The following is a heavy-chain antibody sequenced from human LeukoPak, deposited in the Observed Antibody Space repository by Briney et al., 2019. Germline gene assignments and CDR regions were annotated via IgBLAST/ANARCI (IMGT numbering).Heavy chain of an antibody. CDR2: ISTDGSRT. Sequence: GGSLRLSCAAFGFSFSDYWMHWVRQAPGKGLVWVSRISTDGSRTDYADSVKGRFTISRDNSKNTLYLQMNSLRAEDTAVYYCARDRGYSYGLPDAFDIWGQGTMVTVSS. CDR1: GFSFSDYW. V-gene: IGHV3-74*01. J-gene: IGHJ3*02. CDR3: ARDRGYSYGLPDAFDI. D-gene: IGHD5-18*01.